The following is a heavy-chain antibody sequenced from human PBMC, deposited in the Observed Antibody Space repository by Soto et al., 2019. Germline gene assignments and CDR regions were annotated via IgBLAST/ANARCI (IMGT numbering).Heavy chain of an antibody. V-gene: IGHV3-48*02. CDR1: GFTISECS. Sequence: GGSLRLSCEASGFTISECSMNWVRQAPGKGLECLAYITIRTGNVLYADSVRGRFTISADNAENSVILQMNSLRDEDSAVYFCVRDRDLYRDMLHADLWGQGSVVTVSS. D-gene: IGHD1-26*01. J-gene: IGHJ4*01. CDR2: ITIRTGNV. CDR3: VRDRDLYRDMLHADL.